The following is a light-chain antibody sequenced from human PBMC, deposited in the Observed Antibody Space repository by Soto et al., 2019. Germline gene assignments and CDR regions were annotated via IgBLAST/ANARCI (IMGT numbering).Light chain of an antibody. CDR2: EVT. CDR3: SSYAGTAYV. Sequence: QSALTQPPSASGSPGQSVTISFTGTSSDVGGYNYVSWYQRHPGKVPKLMIYEVTKRPSGVPDRFSGSKSGNTASLTVSGLQTEDEADYYCSSYAGTAYVFGTGTKVTVL. J-gene: IGLJ1*01. CDR1: SSDVGGYNY. V-gene: IGLV2-8*01.